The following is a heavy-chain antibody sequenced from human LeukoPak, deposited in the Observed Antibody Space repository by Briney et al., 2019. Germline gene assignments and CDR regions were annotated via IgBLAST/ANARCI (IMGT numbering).Heavy chain of an antibody. Sequence: GGSLRLSCAASGFTFDDYGMSWVRQAPGKGLEWVSTISSSGGSTYYVDSVKGRFTISRDNSKNTLYLQMNSLRAEDTALYYCAKSPPGPNYYDSSGYYYGPDYWGQGNLVTVSS. CDR1: GFTFDDYG. J-gene: IGHJ4*02. D-gene: IGHD3-22*01. CDR2: ISSSGGST. V-gene: IGHV3-23*01. CDR3: AKSPPGPNYYDSSGYYYGPDY.